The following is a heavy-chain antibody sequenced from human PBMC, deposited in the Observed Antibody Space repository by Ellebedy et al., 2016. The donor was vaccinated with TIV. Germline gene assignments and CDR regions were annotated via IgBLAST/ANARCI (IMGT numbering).Heavy chain of an antibody. V-gene: IGHV4-59*08. CDR2: LSYSGST. Sequence: MPSETLSLTCTVSGDSITNYFWSLIRQPPGKGLEWIAYLSYSGSTDYNPSLKSRVTMSVNTSNNPFSLKLSSVTAADTAVYYCARHSRNNYGYFAAPREYYYDYWGQGTLVTVSS. D-gene: IGHD5-18*01. CDR1: GDSITNYF. CDR3: ARHSRNNYGYFAAPREYYYDY. J-gene: IGHJ4*02.